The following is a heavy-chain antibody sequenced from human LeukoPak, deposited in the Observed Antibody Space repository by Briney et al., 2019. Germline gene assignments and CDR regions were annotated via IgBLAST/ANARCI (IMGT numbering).Heavy chain of an antibody. J-gene: IGHJ5*02. Sequence: PGGSLRLSCATSGFTFSHYAMNWVRQAPGKGLEWVSSISTSSSYTHYADSVSGRFTISRDNANNSLFLQMDSLTAEDTAVYYCARTRPHYDFWSGYYGVIRDWFDPWGQGTLVTVSS. D-gene: IGHD3-3*01. CDR2: ISTSSSYT. CDR1: GFTFSHYA. CDR3: ARTRPHYDFWSGYYGVIRDWFDP. V-gene: IGHV3-21*04.